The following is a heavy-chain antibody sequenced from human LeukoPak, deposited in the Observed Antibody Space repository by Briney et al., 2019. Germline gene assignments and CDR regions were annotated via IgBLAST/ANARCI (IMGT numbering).Heavy chain of an antibody. CDR2: IYTSGST. D-gene: IGHD5-12*01. J-gene: IGHJ4*02. Sequence: PSETLSLTCTVSGGSISSYYWSWIRQPAGKGLKWIGRIYTSGSTNYNPSLKSRVTISVDKSKNQFSLKLSSVTAADTAVYYCARGLGNYGYWGQGTLVTVSP. V-gene: IGHV4-4*07. CDR1: GGSISSYY. CDR3: ARGLGNYGY.